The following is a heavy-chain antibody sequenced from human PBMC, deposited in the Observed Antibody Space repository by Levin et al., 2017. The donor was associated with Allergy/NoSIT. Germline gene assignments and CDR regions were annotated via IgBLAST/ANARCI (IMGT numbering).Heavy chain of an antibody. J-gene: IGHJ5*02. V-gene: IGHV3-30*18. D-gene: IGHD6-13*01. Sequence: GESLKISCAASGFTFSSYGMHWVRQAPGKGLEWVAVISYDGSNKYYADSVKGRFTISRDNSKNTLYLQMNSLRAEDTAVYYCAKPSRGGGSSSWYNWFDPWGQGTLVTVSS. CDR2: ISYDGSNK. CDR3: AKPSRGGGSSSWYNWFDP. CDR1: GFTFSSYG.